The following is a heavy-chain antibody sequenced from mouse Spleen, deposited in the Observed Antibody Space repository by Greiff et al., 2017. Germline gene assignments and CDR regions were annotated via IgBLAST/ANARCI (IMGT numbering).Heavy chain of an antibody. CDR3: ARSSYYGSSYVAWYFDV. J-gene: IGHJ1*01. D-gene: IGHD1-1*01. Sequence: VKVVESGPGLVAPSQSLSITCTVSGFSLTSYAISWVRQPPGKGLEWLGVIWTGGGTNYNSALKSRLSISKDNSKSQVFLKMNSLQTDDTARYYCARSSYYGSSYVAWYFDVWGAGTTVTVSS. CDR2: IWTGGGT. CDR1: GFSLTSYA. V-gene: IGHV2-9-1*01.